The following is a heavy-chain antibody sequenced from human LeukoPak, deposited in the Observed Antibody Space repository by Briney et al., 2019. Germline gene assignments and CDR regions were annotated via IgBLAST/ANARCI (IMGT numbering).Heavy chain of an antibody. J-gene: IGHJ5*02. CDR2: ISSSSSYI. CDR3: AREKVDIVATTRFDP. D-gene: IGHD5-12*01. Sequence: GGSLRLSCAASGFTFSSYSMNWVRQAPGKGLEWVSSISSSSSYIYYADSVKGRFTISRDNAKNSLYLQMNSLRAEDTAVYYCAREKVDIVATTRFDPWGQGTLVTVSS. V-gene: IGHV3-21*01. CDR1: GFTFSSYS.